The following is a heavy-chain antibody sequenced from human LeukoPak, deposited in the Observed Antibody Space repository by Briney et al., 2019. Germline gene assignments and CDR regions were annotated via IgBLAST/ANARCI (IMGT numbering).Heavy chain of an antibody. J-gene: IGHJ5*02. Sequence: ASVKVSCKASGYAFTSYAMHWVRQAPGQGLEWMGWINAGNGNTKYSQKFQGRVTITRDTSASTAYMELSSLRSEDTAVYYCARDRRHCSGGSCYFASWFDPWGQGTLVTVSS. CDR3: ARDRRHCSGGSCYFASWFDP. CDR2: INAGNGNT. CDR1: GYAFTSYA. V-gene: IGHV1-3*01. D-gene: IGHD2-15*01.